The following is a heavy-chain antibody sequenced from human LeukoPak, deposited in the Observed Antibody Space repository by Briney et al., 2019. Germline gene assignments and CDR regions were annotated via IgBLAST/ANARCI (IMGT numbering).Heavy chain of an antibody. J-gene: IGHJ3*02. V-gene: IGHV3-7*01. CDR1: GFTLSNYW. CDR2: IKQDGSEK. D-gene: IGHD6-19*01. CDR3: ARYGNGAWLAHYSFDI. Sequence: GGSLRLSCAASGFTLSNYWMSWVRQAPGKGLEWVANIKQDGSEKYYVDSVKGRFAISIDNAKNSLYLQMNSLRAEDTAVYYCARYGNGAWLAHYSFDIWGQGTMVTVSS.